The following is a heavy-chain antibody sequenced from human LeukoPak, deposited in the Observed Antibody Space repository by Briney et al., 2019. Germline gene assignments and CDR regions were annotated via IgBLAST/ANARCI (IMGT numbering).Heavy chain of an antibody. V-gene: IGHV1-69*04. Sequence: ASVKVSCKASGGTFSSYAISWVRQAPGQGLEWMGRIIPILGIANYAQKFQGRVTITADKSTSTAHMELSSLRSEDTAVYYCARGATDLFDPWGQGTLVTVSS. CDR1: GGTFSSYA. J-gene: IGHJ5*02. CDR3: ARGATDLFDP. CDR2: IIPILGIA.